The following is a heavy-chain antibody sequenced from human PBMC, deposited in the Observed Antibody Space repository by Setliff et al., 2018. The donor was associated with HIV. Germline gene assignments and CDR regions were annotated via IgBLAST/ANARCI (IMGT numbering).Heavy chain of an antibody. Sequence: ASVKVSCKASGYSFTQYAMHWVRQTPGQRLEWMGWINVGNGNTKYSQKFQGSVTITRDTSASTAYMELISLRSEDTAVYYCAREEYHDFWSGFSNWGQGTLVTVSS. D-gene: IGHD3-3*01. J-gene: IGHJ4*02. V-gene: IGHV1-3*01. CDR1: GYSFTQYA. CDR3: AREEYHDFWSGFSN. CDR2: INVGNGNT.